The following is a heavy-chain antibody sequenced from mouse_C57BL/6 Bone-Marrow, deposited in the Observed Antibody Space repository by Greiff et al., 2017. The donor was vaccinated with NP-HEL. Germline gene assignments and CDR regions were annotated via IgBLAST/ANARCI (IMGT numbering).Heavy chain of an antibody. J-gene: IGHJ2*01. CDR3: ARGDDGYYFDY. V-gene: IGHV1-64*01. CDR1: GYTFTSYW. Sequence: VKLQESGAELVKPGASVKLSCKASGYTFTSYWMHWVKQRPGQGLEWIGMIHPNSGSTNYNEKFKSKATLTVDKSSSTAYMQLSSLTSEDSAVYYCARGDDGYYFDYWGQGTTLTVSS. CDR2: IHPNSGST. D-gene: IGHD2-3*01.